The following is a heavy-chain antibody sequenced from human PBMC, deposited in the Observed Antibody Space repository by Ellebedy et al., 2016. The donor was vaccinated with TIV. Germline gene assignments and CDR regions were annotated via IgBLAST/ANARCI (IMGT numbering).Heavy chain of an antibody. CDR2: INPNSGGT. CDR3: ARDFSGWYNYYYYGMDV. J-gene: IGHJ6*02. Sequence: ASVKVSCKASGYTFTGYYMHWVRQAPGQGLEWMGWINPNSGGTNYAQKFQGRVTMTRDTSISTAYMELSRLRSDDTAVYYCARDFSGWYNYYYYGMDVWGQGTTVTVSS. CDR1: GYTFTGYY. D-gene: IGHD6-19*01. V-gene: IGHV1-2*02.